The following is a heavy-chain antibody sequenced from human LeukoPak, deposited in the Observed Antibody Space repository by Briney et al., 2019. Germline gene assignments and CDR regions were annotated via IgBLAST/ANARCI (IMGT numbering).Heavy chain of an antibody. D-gene: IGHD6-13*01. J-gene: IGHJ5*02. Sequence: ASVKVSCKASGCTFSSYAISWVRQAPGQGLEWMGGIIPIFGTANYAQKFQGRVTITADESTSTAYMELSSLRSEDTAVYYCAREARIAAAGPPDWFDPWGQGTLVTVSS. CDR2: IIPIFGTA. V-gene: IGHV1-69*13. CDR1: GCTFSSYA. CDR3: AREARIAAAGPPDWFDP.